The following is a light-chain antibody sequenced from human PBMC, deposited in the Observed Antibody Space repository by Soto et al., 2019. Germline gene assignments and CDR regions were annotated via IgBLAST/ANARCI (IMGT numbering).Light chain of an antibody. Sequence: DIQMTQSPSTLSASVGDRVTITCRASQSISSWLAWYQQKPGKAPKLLIYDASSLESGVPSRFSGSGSGTAFTLNISSLQPDDFATDYCQQYNSYSETFGQGTMVESK. V-gene: IGKV1-5*01. CDR3: QQYNSYSET. J-gene: IGKJ1*01. CDR2: DAS. CDR1: QSISSW.